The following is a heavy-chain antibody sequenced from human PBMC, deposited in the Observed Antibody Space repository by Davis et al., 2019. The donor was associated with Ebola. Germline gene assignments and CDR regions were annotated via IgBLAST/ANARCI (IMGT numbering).Heavy chain of an antibody. CDR1: GFTFSSYA. V-gene: IGHV3-23*01. Sequence: GESLKISCAASGFTFSSYAMSWVRQAPGKGLEWVSAISPSGGSTYYADSVKGRLTISRGNSMTTLYLQMNSLRAEDTAVYFCAKRGGEYSYYGMDVWGQGTTVTVSS. CDR2: ISPSGGST. J-gene: IGHJ6*02. D-gene: IGHD3-10*01. CDR3: AKRGGEYSYYGMDV.